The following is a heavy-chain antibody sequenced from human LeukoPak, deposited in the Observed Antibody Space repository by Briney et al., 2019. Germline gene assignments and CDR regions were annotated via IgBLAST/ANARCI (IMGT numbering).Heavy chain of an antibody. CDR3: ATWELLMEDY. CDR1: GYTFTGYY. V-gene: IGHV1-2*02. CDR2: INPNSGGT. Sequence: ASVNVSCKASGYTFTGYYMHWVRQAPGQGLEWMGWINPNSGGTNYAQKFQGRVTMTRDTSISTAYMELSRPRSDDTAVYYCATWELLMEDYWGQGTLVTISS. D-gene: IGHD1-26*01. J-gene: IGHJ4*02.